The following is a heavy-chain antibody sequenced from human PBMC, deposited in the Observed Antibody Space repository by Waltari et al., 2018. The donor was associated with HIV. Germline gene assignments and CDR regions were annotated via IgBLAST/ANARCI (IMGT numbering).Heavy chain of an antibody. Sequence: QVQLVQSGAEVKKPGTSVKVSCKASRYTFTGYYMHWVRQAPGQGLEWMGWSNHKSGGKKYAQKFQDRVTMTRDTSISTAYMELSRLRADETAVYYCARSITMIVVLIAWGYGMDVWGQGTTVTVSS. CDR1: RYTFTGYY. V-gene: IGHV1-2*02. CDR2: SNHKSGGK. CDR3: ARSITMIVVLIAWGYGMDV. D-gene: IGHD3-22*01. J-gene: IGHJ6*02.